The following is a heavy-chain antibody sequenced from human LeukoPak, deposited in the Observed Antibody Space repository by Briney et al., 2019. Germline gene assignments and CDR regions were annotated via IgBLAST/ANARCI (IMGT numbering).Heavy chain of an antibody. Sequence: GGSLRLSCAASGFTFSSYWMSWVRQAPGKGLEWVANIKQDGSEKYYVDSVKGRFTISRDNAKNSLCLQMNSLRAEDTAVYYCARAPPLRFQSYYMDVWGKGTTVTVSS. J-gene: IGHJ6*03. D-gene: IGHD5-12*01. CDR1: GFTFSSYW. V-gene: IGHV3-7*01. CDR2: IKQDGSEK. CDR3: ARAPPLRFQSYYMDV.